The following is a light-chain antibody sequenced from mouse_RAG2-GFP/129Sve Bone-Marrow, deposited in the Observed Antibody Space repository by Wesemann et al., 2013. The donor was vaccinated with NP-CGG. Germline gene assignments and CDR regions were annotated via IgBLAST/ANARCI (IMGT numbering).Light chain of an antibody. CDR3: QQWSSNPLT. CDR1: SSVSY. J-gene: IGKJ4*01. CDR2: ATS. V-gene: IGKV4-72*01. Sequence: QIVLSQSPAILSASPGEKVTMTCRASSSVSYMHLVPAEARILPKPWIYATSNLASGVPARFSGSGSGTSYSLTISRVEAEDAATYYCQQWSSNPLTFGSGTKLGNKT.